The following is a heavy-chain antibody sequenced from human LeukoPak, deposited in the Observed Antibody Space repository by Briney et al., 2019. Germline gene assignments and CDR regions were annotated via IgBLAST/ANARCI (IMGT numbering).Heavy chain of an antibody. Sequence: ASVKVSCKASGYTFTGYYMHWVRQAPGQGLEWMGWINPNSGGTDYAQEFQGWVTMTRDTSISTADMELSRLRSDDTAVYYCARGSLTMVRGVNHYYYYYGMDVWGKGTTVTVSS. D-gene: IGHD3-10*01. V-gene: IGHV1-2*04. CDR2: INPNSGGT. CDR1: GYTFTGYY. J-gene: IGHJ6*04. CDR3: ARGSLTMVRGVNHYYYYYGMDV.